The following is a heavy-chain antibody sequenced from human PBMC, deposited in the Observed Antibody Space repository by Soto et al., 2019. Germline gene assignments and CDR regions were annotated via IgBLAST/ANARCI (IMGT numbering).Heavy chain of an antibody. CDR1: GFTVSSKY. J-gene: IGHJ6*04. D-gene: IGHD2-15*01. V-gene: IGHV3-66*01. Sequence: EVHLVESGGGLVQPGGSLRLSCAASGFTVSSKYMSWVRQAPGKGLEWVSLIQSGGPTYYADSVKGRFTISRDTSENTLHLQMGSLRAEDTAVYYCARDDVLCDGGRCYGVPLDVWGKGTMVTVSS. CDR2: IQSGGPT. CDR3: ARDDVLCDGGRCYGVPLDV.